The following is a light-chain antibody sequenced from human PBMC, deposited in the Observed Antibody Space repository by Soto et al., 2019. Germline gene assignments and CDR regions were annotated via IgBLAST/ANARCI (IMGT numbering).Light chain of an antibody. J-gene: IGLJ1*01. CDR3: CSYAGSYTFV. CDR2: EVS. CDR1: SSDVGAHNF. Sequence: QSVLTQPASVSGSPGQSITISCTGTSSDVGAHNFVSWYQQHPGKAPKLMIYEVSNRPSGVSDRFSGSKSGNTASLTISGLQAEDEADYYCCSYAGSYTFVFGTGTKVTVL. V-gene: IGLV2-14*01.